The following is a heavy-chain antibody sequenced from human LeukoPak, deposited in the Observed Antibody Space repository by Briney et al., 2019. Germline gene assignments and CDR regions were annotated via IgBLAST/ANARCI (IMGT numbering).Heavy chain of an antibody. Sequence: PSETLSLTCTVSGYSISSGYYWGWIRQPPGQGLEWIGSIYHSGSTYYNPSLKSRVTISVDTSKNQFSLKLSSVTAADTAVYYCARSTINPSHLYLAVHYYMDVWGKGTTVTVSS. V-gene: IGHV4-38-2*02. J-gene: IGHJ6*03. CDR3: ARSTINPSHLYLAVHYYMDV. D-gene: IGHD2-2*02. CDR2: IYHSGST. CDR1: GYSISSGYY.